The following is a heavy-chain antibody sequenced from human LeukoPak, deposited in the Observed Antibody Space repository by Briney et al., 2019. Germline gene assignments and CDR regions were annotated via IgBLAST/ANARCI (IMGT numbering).Heavy chain of an antibody. CDR2: IYYSGST. CDR1: GGSISSGSYY. J-gene: IGHJ4*02. CDR3: ARVRVWDTAKAGVYYFDY. D-gene: IGHD5-18*01. V-gene: IGHV4-61*01. Sequence: PSETLSLTCTVSGGSISSGSYYWSWIRQPPGKGLEWIGYIYYSGSTNYNPSLKSRVTISVDTSKNQFSLKLSSVTAADTAVYYCARVRVWDTAKAGVYYFDYWGQGTLVTVSS.